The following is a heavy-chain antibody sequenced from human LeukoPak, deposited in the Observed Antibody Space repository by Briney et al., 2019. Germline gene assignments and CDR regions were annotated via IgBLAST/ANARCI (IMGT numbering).Heavy chain of an antibody. CDR1: GFNFSNYE. D-gene: IGHD3-10*01. CDR2: ISSSSSYI. V-gene: IGHV3-21*01. Sequence: GGSLRLSCTASGFNFSNYEMNWVRQAPGKGLQWVSSISSSSSYIYYADSVKGRFTISRDNAKNSLYLQMNSLRAEDMAVYYCARDGKYPKSGFDYWGQGTLVTVSS. J-gene: IGHJ4*02. CDR3: ARDGKYPKSGFDY.